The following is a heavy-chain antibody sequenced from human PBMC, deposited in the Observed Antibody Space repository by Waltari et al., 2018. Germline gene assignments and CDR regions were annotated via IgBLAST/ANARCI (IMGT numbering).Heavy chain of an antibody. CDR2: IYSGGIT. CDR3: TRGSLDY. CDR1: GFTVSNTS. J-gene: IGHJ4*02. V-gene: IGHV3-53*02. Sequence: EVQLVETGGGLIQPGGSLRPSCAASGFTVSNTSLTWVRQDPGKGLEWVSLIYSGGITDYADSVKGRFTISRDNSKNTLYLQMNSLRPEDTAVYYCTRGSLDYWGQGTLVTVSS.